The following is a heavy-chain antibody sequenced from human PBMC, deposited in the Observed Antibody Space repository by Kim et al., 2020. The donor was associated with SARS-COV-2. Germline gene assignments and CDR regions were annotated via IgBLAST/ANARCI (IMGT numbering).Heavy chain of an antibody. V-gene: IGHV3-48*03. J-gene: IGHJ4*02. CDR1: GFTFSSYE. CDR2: ISSSGSTI. Sequence: GGSLRLSCAASGFTFSSYEMNWVRQAPGKGLEWVSYISSSGSTIYYADSVKGRFTISRDNAKNSLYLQMNSLRAEDTAVYYCARDSIAAAGKFQIYYFDYWGQGTLVTVSS. D-gene: IGHD6-13*01. CDR3: ARDSIAAAGKFQIYYFDY.